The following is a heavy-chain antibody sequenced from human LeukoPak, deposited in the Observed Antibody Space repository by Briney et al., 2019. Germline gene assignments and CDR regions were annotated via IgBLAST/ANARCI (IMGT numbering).Heavy chain of an antibody. CDR1: GYTSTSYY. CDR3: ARDRRIAAAGTSVYHPFDP. D-gene: IGHD6-13*01. V-gene: IGHV1-46*01. J-gene: IGHJ5*02. CDR2: INPSGGST. Sequence: ASVKVSCKASGYTSTSYYMHWVRQAPGQGLEWMGIINPSGGSTSYAQKFQGRVTMTRDTSTSTVYMELSSLRSEDTAVYYCARDRRIAAAGTSVYHPFDPWGQGTLVTVSS.